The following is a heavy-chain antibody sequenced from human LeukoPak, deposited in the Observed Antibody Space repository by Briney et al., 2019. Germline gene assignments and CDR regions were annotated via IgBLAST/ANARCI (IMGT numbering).Heavy chain of an antibody. Sequence: PSQTLSLTCTVSGGSISSGDYYWSWIRQPPGKGLEWIGYIYYSGSTYYNPSLKSRVTISVDTSKNQFSLKLSSVTAADTAVYYCARHSERWLGAFDIWGQGAMVTVSS. CDR1: GGSISSGDYY. J-gene: IGHJ3*02. CDR2: IYYSGST. CDR3: ARHSERWLGAFDI. V-gene: IGHV4-30-4*01. D-gene: IGHD6-19*01.